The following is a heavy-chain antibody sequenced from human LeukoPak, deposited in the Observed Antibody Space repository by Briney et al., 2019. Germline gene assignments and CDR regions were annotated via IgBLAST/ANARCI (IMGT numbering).Heavy chain of an antibody. D-gene: IGHD6-13*01. CDR2: INPSGGST. CDR1: GYTFTGYY. CDR3: ATLDIAAAGTHN. Sequence: ASVKVSCKASGYTFTGYYMHWVRQAPGQGLEWMGIINPSGGSTSYAQKFQGRVTMTRDTSTSTVYMELSSLRSEDTAVYYCATLDIAAAGTHNWGQGTLVTVSS. J-gene: IGHJ4*02. V-gene: IGHV1-46*01.